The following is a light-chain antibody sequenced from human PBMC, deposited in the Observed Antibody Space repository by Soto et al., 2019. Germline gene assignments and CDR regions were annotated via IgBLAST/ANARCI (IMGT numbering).Light chain of an antibody. CDR3: QQLNSYPWT. CDR2: GAS. V-gene: IGKV3-15*01. CDR1: QSFSSN. Sequence: EIVMTQSPATLSVSPGERATLSCRASQSFSSNLAWYQQKPGQAPRLLIYGASTRATGIPARFSGSGSGTEFTLTISSLQSEDFATYYCQQLNSYPWTFGQGTKV. J-gene: IGKJ1*01.